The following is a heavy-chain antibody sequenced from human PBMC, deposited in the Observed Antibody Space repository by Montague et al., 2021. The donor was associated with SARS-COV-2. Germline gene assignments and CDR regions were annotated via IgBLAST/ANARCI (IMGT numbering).Heavy chain of an antibody. CDR2: ISSSGSTS. D-gene: IGHD6-19*01. V-gene: IGHV3-48*03. CDR3: ARWGYSSGWYGDY. Sequence: SLRLSCAASGFSFSSYEMNWVRQAPGKGLEWVSYISSSGSTSYYADSVKGRFTISRDNAKNSLYLQMNSLRAEDTAIYYCARWGYSSGWYGDYWGQGTLVTVSP. CDR1: GFSFSSYE. J-gene: IGHJ4*02.